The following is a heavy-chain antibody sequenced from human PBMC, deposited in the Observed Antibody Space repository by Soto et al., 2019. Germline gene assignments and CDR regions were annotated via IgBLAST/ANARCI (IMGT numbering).Heavy chain of an antibody. Sequence: GGSLRLSCVGSGFTFSSYEMNWVCQAPGKGLEWVSNIRSSGRSINYADSVKGRFTISRDNAKNSLYLQMNSLRAEDTAVYYCTRVRDSNDYWGQGTLVTVSS. D-gene: IGHD3-22*01. CDR3: TRVRDSNDY. J-gene: IGHJ4*02. V-gene: IGHV3-48*03. CDR2: IRSSGRSI. CDR1: GFTFSSYE.